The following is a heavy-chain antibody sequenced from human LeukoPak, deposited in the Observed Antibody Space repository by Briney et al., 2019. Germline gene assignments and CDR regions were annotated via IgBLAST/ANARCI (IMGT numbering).Heavy chain of an antibody. CDR3: ARESSSSYPVAYYFDY. CDR2: ISYDGSNK. CDR1: GFTLSSYA. D-gene: IGHD6-6*01. V-gene: IGHV3-30*04. Sequence: GGSLRLSCAASGFTLSSYAMHWVRQAPGKGLEWVAVISYDGSNKYYADSVKGRFTISRDNSKNTLFLQLNSLRTEDTAVYYCARESSSSYPVAYYFDYWGQGTLVTVSS. J-gene: IGHJ4*02.